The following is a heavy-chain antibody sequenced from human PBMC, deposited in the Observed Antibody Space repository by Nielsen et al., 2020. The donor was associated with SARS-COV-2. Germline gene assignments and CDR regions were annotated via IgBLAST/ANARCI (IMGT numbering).Heavy chain of an antibody. D-gene: IGHD4-17*01. CDR1: GFTFSSYS. CDR2: ISSSGSYI. V-gene: IGHV3-21*01. Sequence: GESLKISCAASGFTFSSYSMNWVRQAPGKGLEWVSSISSSGSYIHYADSVKGRFTISRDNAKNSLYLQMNSLRAEDTAVYYCARGDYGDPHWYFDLWGRGTLVTVSS. J-gene: IGHJ2*01. CDR3: ARGDYGDPHWYFDL.